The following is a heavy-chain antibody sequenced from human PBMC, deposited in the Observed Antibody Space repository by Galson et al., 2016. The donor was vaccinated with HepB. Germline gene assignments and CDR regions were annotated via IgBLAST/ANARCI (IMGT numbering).Heavy chain of an antibody. CDR1: GFTFSNYA. CDR3: ARGGAAAGTHFDY. V-gene: IGHV3-30-3*01. D-gene: IGHD6-13*01. Sequence: SLRLSCAASGFTFSNYAMHWVRQAPGKRLEWVTVISFNGSNKYYADSVKGRSTISRDNSKNTLYLQMNSLRGEDTAVYYCARGGAAAGTHFDYWGQGTLVTVSS. J-gene: IGHJ4*02. CDR2: ISFNGSNK.